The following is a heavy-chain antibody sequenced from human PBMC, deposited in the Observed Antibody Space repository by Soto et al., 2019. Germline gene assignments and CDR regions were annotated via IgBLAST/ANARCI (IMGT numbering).Heavy chain of an antibody. CDR2: IYATGST. D-gene: IGHD1-1*01. CDR1: GASLTGYY. V-gene: IGHV4-4*07. J-gene: IGHJ5*02. Sequence: SETLALACSFSGASLTGYYWILILQPPGKGLEWIGRIYATGSTDYNPSLKSRVTMSVDMSKKQFSLTLRSVTAADTAMYYCVRDGTKNLRDWFDPWGQGILVTVSS. CDR3: VRDGTKNLRDWFDP.